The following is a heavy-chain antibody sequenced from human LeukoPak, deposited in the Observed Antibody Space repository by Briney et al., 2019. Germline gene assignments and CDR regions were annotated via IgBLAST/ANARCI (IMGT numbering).Heavy chain of an antibody. D-gene: IGHD6-19*01. Sequence: LPGGSLRLSCAASGFTFSSYGMHWVRQAPGKGLEWVAVISYDGSNKYYADSVKGRFTISRDNSKNTLYLQMNSLRAEDTAVYYCAKDSGSSGCEGWGQGTLVTVSS. J-gene: IGHJ4*02. V-gene: IGHV3-30*18. CDR2: ISYDGSNK. CDR1: GFTFSSYG. CDR3: AKDSGSSGCEG.